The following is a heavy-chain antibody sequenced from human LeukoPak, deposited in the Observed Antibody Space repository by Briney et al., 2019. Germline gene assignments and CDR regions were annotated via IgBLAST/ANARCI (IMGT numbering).Heavy chain of an antibody. J-gene: IGHJ6*02. CDR3: ARDTCNSPSCYALFGMDV. D-gene: IGHD2-2*01. CDR2: VFYTGRT. CDR1: GGSISTYY. Sequence: SETLSLTCTVSGGSISTYYWSWIRQSPGKGLQWMGYVFYTGRTKYNPSLASRVTMSVDTSTNQFSLKLNSVTAADTAVYYCARDTCNSPSCYALFGMDVLGQGTTVTVSS. V-gene: IGHV4-59*01.